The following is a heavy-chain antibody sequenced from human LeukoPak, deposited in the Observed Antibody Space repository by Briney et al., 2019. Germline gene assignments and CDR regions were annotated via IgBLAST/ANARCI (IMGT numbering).Heavy chain of an antibody. CDR3: AKLWFGELGAVYFDY. CDR1: GFRFSNYA. J-gene: IGHJ4*02. CDR2: IGGSGSST. Sequence: PGGSLRLSCAASGFRFSNYAMSWVRQAPGKGLEWVSGIGGSGSSTYYADSVKGRFTISRDNSKTTLYLQMNSLRAEDTAVYYCAKLWFGELGAVYFDYWGQGTLVTVSS. D-gene: IGHD3-10*01. V-gene: IGHV3-23*01.